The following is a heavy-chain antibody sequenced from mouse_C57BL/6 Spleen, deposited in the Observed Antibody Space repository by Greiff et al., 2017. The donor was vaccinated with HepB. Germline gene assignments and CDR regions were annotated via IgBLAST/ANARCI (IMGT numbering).Heavy chain of an antibody. J-gene: IGHJ2*01. CDR1: GFTFSDYG. Sequence: EVMLVESGGGLVKPGGSLKLSCAASGFTFSDYGMHWVRQAPEKGLEWVAYISSGSSTIYYADTVKGRFTISRDNAKNTLFLQMTSLRSEDTAMYYCARDWDTPYYFDYWGQGTTLTVSS. V-gene: IGHV5-17*01. CDR2: ISSGSSTI. D-gene: IGHD4-1*01. CDR3: ARDWDTPYYFDY.